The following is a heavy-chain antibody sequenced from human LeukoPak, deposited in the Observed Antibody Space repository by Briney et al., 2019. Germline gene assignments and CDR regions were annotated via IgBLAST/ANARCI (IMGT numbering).Heavy chain of an antibody. J-gene: IGHJ6*02. CDR3: ASGHLPLTLGYCSGGSCPDYYYYYGMDV. D-gene: IGHD2-15*01. Sequence: SVKVSCKASGGTFSSYAISWVRQAPGQGLEWMGGIIPIFGTANYAQKFQGRVTITADESTSTAYMELSSLKSEDTAVYYCASGHLPLTLGYCSGGSCPDYYYYYGMDVWGQGTTVTVSS. V-gene: IGHV1-69*01. CDR2: IIPIFGTA. CDR1: GGTFSSYA.